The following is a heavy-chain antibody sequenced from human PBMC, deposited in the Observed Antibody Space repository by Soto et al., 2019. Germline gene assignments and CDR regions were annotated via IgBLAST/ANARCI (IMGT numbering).Heavy chain of an antibody. CDR2: ISSSSSTI. J-gene: IGHJ4*02. CDR3: ARDLRPRIYYYDSSGYSDFGY. D-gene: IGHD3-22*01. Sequence: GGSLRLSCAASGFTFSSYSMNWVRQAPGKGLEWVSYISSSSSTIYYADSVKGRFTISRDNAKNSLYLQMNSLRAEDTAVYYCARDLRPRIYYYDSSGYSDFGYWGQGTLVTVSS. V-gene: IGHV3-48*01. CDR1: GFTFSSYS.